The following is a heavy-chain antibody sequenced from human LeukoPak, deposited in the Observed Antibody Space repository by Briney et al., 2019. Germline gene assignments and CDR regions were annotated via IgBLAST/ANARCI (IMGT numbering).Heavy chain of an antibody. V-gene: IGHV1-18*01. Sequence: GASVKVSCTASGYTFTSYGISWVRQAPGQGLEWMGWISAYNGNTNYAQKLQGRVTMTTDTSTSTAYMELRSLRSDDTAVYYCARDKAAAAGNGERGDYWGQGTLVTVSS. J-gene: IGHJ4*02. CDR1: GYTFTSYG. CDR3: ARDKAAAAGNGERGDY. CDR2: ISAYNGNT. D-gene: IGHD6-13*01.